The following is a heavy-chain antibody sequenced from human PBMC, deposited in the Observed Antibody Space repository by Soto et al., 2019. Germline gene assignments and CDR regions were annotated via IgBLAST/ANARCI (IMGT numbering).Heavy chain of an antibody. J-gene: IGHJ6*03. CDR2: IDHSGST. Sequence: PSETLSLTCAVYGGSFSGYYGNWIRQPPGKGLEWIGEIDHSGSTDYNPSLKSRVTITVDPSKNQFSLKLSSVTAADTAVYYCARRPPRGTIYYYYYMDVWGKGTTVTVSS. V-gene: IGHV4-34*01. D-gene: IGHD2-2*01. CDR3: ARRPPRGTIYYYYYMDV. CDR1: GGSFSGYY.